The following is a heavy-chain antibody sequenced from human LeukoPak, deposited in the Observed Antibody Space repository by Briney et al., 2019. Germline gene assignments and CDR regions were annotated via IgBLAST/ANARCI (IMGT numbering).Heavy chain of an antibody. J-gene: IGHJ3*02. Sequence: SETLSLTCAVYGGTFSGYYWSWIRQPPGKGLEWIGEINHSGSTNYNPSLKSRVTISVDTSKNQFSLKLSSVTAADTAVYYCARKVVVVPAANNAGAFDIWGQGTMVTVSS. CDR2: INHSGST. V-gene: IGHV4-34*01. D-gene: IGHD2-2*01. CDR3: ARKVVVVPAANNAGAFDI. CDR1: GGTFSGYY.